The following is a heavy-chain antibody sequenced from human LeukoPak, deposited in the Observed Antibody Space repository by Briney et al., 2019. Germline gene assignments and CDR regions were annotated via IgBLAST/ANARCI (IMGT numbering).Heavy chain of an antibody. CDR2: IYESGTT. CDR3: ARQGYNSGLNWFDP. D-gene: IGHD6-19*01. CDR1: GGSISSYY. V-gene: IGHV4-59*08. Sequence: AETLSLTCTVSGGSISSYYWSWIRQPPGKGLEWIGYIYESGTTNYNPSVKSRVTKSVDKPKNQVASKLSAVTAAGTASVYYARQGYNSGLNWFDPWGRGTLVTVSS. J-gene: IGHJ5*02.